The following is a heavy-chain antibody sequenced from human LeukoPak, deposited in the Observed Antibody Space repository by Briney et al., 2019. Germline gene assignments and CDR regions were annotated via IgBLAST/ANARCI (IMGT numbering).Heavy chain of an antibody. J-gene: IGHJ4*02. CDR3: ARSHDHLWGNYPDY. Sequence: SETLSLTCDVSGGSIDSTNWWNWVRQPPGKGLEWIGEIHHDGRINYNPSLKSRVTLSVDKSKSQFSLRLNSMTAADTAMYYCARSHDHLWGNYPDYWGQGTLVTVSS. D-gene: IGHD3-16*02. CDR1: GGSIDSTNW. CDR2: IHHDGRI. V-gene: IGHV4/OR15-8*01.